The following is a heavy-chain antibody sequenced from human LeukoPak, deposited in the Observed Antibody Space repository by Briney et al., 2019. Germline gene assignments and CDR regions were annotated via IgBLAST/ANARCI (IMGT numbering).Heavy chain of an antibody. CDR2: IYTSGST. J-gene: IGHJ4*02. CDR1: GGSFSGYY. D-gene: IGHD3-10*01. V-gene: IGHV4-4*07. CDR3: AREGLYYYGSGSYFIY. Sequence: SETLSLTCAVYGGSFSGYYWSWIRQPAGKGLEWIGRIYTSGSTNYNPSLKSRVTMSVDTSKNQFSLKLSSVTAADTAVYYCAREGLYYYGSGSYFIYWGQGTLVTVSS.